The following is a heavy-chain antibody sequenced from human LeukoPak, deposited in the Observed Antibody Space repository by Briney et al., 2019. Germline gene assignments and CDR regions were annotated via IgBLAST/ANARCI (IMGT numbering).Heavy chain of an antibody. D-gene: IGHD1-26*01. Sequence: PSETLSLACTVSGASVSRGGYYWSWIRQHPGKGLERIGFTSYGGGAYYNPSLMSRITMSVDPSQNQFSLKMRDVTAADTAVYFCATAEWENFYFDSWGQGALVAVTS. CDR2: TSYGGGA. J-gene: IGHJ4*02. CDR3: ATAEWENFYFDS. CDR1: GASVSRGGYY. V-gene: IGHV4-31*03.